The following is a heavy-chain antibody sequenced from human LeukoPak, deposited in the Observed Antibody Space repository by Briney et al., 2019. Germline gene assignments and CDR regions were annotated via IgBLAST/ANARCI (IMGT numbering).Heavy chain of an antibody. D-gene: IGHD3-22*01. CDR3: AKEGLPYYYDSSGFFDY. V-gene: IGHV3-23*01. CDR1: GFTFSSYA. CDR2: ISGSGGST. J-gene: IGHJ4*02. Sequence: GGSLRLSCAASGFTFSSYAMSWDRQAPGKGLEWVSAISGSGGSTYYADSVKGRFTISRDNSKNTLYLQMNSLRAEDTAVYYCAKEGLPYYYDSSGFFDYWGQGTLVTVSS.